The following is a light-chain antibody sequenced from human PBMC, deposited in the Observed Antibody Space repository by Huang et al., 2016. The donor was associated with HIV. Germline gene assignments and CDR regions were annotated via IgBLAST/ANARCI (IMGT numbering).Light chain of an antibody. CDR2: WAS. Sequence: DIVMTQYPESLAVSLGERATINCKSSQTVLKSSNNKNHLAWYQQKPGQPPELLIYWASTRESGVPERFSGSGSGTDFTLTISSLQAEDVAVYYCQQHYSTPRTFGQGTKVEIK. J-gene: IGKJ1*01. CDR3: QQHYSTPRT. CDR1: QTVLKSSNNKNH. V-gene: IGKV4-1*01.